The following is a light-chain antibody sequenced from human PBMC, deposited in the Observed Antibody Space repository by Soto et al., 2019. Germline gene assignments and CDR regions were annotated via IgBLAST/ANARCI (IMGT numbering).Light chain of an antibody. J-gene: IGLJ1*01. CDR1: SSDVGGYNY. V-gene: IGLV2-8*01. CDR2: EVN. Sequence: QSVLTQPPSASGSPGQSVAISCTGTSSDVGGYNYVSWYQQHPGKAPKLMIYEVNKRPSGVPDRFSGSKSGNTASLTVPGLKAEDEDDSYCSSYAGSSNVFGTGTKVTV. CDR3: SSYAGSSNV.